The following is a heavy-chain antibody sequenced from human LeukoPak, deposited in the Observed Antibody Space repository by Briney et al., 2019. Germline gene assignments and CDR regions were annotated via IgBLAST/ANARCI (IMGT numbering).Heavy chain of an antibody. Sequence: GGSLRLSCAASGFTFGSYGMNWVRQAPEKGLEWVSGISGTGDSTYYADSVRGRFTISRDNSKNTLYLQMNSLRAEDTAVYYCARVVDHDYGDYYLDYWGQGTLVTVSS. CDR3: ARVVDHDYGDYYLDY. V-gene: IGHV3-23*01. D-gene: IGHD4-17*01. CDR2: ISGTGDST. J-gene: IGHJ4*02. CDR1: GFTFGSYG.